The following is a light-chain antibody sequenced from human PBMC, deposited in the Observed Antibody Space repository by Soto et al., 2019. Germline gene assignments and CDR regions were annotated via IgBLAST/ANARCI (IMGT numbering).Light chain of an antibody. V-gene: IGKV3-20*01. J-gene: IGKJ1*01. CDR1: ESVSNNY. Sequence: IVLTQSPGTLSLSPGERATLSCRASESVSNNYLAWYQQKLGQAPRLLIYGASSRATGIPDRFSGSGSGTDFTLTISRLEPEDFAVSSSPQYGSLRTFGQRT. CDR2: GAS. CDR3: PQYGSLRT.